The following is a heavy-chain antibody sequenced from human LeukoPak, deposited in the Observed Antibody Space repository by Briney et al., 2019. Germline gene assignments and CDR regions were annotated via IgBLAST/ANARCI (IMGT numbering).Heavy chain of an antibody. CDR2: IIPILGIA. V-gene: IGHV1-69*04. CDR1: GGTFSSYA. CDR3: ARERRITIFGVAIKGHNWFDP. J-gene: IGHJ5*02. D-gene: IGHD3-3*01. Sequence: GASVKVSCKASGGTFSSYAISWVRQAPGQGLEWMGRIIPILGIANYAQKFQGRVAMTRDTSTSTVYMELSSLRSEDTAVYYCARERRITIFGVAIKGHNWFDPWGQGTLVTVSS.